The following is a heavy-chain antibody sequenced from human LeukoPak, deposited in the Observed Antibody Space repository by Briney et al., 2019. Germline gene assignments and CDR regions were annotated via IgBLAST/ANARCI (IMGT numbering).Heavy chain of an antibody. CDR2: ISGGGSTT. V-gene: IGHV3-23*01. D-gene: IGHD6-19*01. Sequence: GGSLRLSCAASGFTFSSYAMSWVRQAPGKGLVWVSGISGGGSTTYYADSVKGRFTISRDNSKNTLYLQMNSLRAEDTAVYYCVKRVGAVSGRTFDYWGQGTLVTVSS. CDR3: VKRVGAVSGRTFDY. CDR1: GFTFSSYA. J-gene: IGHJ4*02.